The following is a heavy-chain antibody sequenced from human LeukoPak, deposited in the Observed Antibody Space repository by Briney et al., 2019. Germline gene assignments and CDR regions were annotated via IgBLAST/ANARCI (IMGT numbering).Heavy chain of an antibody. Sequence: GESLKISCKSSGYSFTFYWISWVRQMPGKGLEWMGRIDPSDSYTNYSPSFQGHVTISADKSISTAYLQWSSLKASDTAMYYCARREAYCSSTSCRPFDCWGQGTLVTVSS. V-gene: IGHV5-10-1*01. D-gene: IGHD2-2*01. CDR1: GYSFTFYW. CDR3: ARREAYCSSTSCRPFDC. CDR2: IDPSDSYT. J-gene: IGHJ4*02.